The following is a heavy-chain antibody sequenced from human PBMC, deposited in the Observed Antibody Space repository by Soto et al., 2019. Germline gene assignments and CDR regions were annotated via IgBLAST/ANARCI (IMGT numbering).Heavy chain of an antibody. CDR3: AREGVHCSSTSCYTG. Sequence: SETLSLTCTVSGCSISSGDYYWGWIRQPTGHGLEWIGYIYYSGSTYYNPSLKSRATLSVNTSKNQFSLKLSSVTETHTVVYYCAREGVHCSSTSCYTGWGQGPLVTV. CDR2: IYYSGST. J-gene: IGHJ4*02. CDR1: GCSISSGDYY. V-gene: IGHV4-30-4*02. D-gene: IGHD2-2*02.